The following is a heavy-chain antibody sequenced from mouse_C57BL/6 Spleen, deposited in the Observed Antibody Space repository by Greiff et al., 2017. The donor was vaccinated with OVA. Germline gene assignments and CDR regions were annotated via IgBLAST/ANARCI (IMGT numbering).Heavy chain of an antibody. J-gene: IGHJ2*01. CDR2: IYPGSGST. D-gene: IGHD2-3*01. CDR3: ATQDDYYAFDY. V-gene: IGHV1-55*01. CDR1: GYTFTSYW. Sequence: QVQLQQPGAELVKPGASVKMSCKASGYTFTSYWLTWVTQRPGQGLEWIGDIYPGSGSTNYNEKFKSKATLTVDTSSSTAYMQLSSLTSEDSAVYYCATQDDYYAFDYWGQGTTLTVSS.